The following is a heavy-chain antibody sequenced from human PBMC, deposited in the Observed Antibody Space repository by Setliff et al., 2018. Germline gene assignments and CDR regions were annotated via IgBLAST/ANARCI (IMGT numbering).Heavy chain of an antibody. J-gene: IGHJ3*02. Sequence: SETLSLTCTVSGDSISSSSSYWGWIRQPPGKGLEWIGEINHSGSTNYNPSLKSRVTISVDTSKNQFSLKVNSVTAADTAVYYCARGKIRITMIVVPTGGAFDIWGQGTMVTVSS. D-gene: IGHD3-22*01. CDR1: GDSISSSSSY. CDR2: INHSGST. V-gene: IGHV4-39*07. CDR3: ARGKIRITMIVVPTGGAFDI.